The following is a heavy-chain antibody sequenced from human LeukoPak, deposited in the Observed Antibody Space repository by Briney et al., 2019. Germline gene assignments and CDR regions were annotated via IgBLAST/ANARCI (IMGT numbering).Heavy chain of an antibody. J-gene: IGHJ4*02. D-gene: IGHD2-21*02. CDR1: GLSVRNNY. CDR2: LYAGGSA. Sequence: GGSLRLSCAASGLSVRNNYMSWVRQAPGKGLEWVSVLYAGGSAYYADSVKGRFSISRDHSRNTLYLQMNSLRAEDTAVYYCAKDPCGGDCYSPLYYFDYWGQGTLVTVSS. V-gene: IGHV3-66*01. CDR3: AKDPCGGDCYSPLYYFDY.